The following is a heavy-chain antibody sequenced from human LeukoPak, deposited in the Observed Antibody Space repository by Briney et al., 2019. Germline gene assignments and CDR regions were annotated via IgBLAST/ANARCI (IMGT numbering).Heavy chain of an antibody. CDR2: IYHSGST. J-gene: IGHJ4*02. V-gene: IGHV4-30-2*01. CDR3: ARHFVVPAAFDY. Sequence: SETLSLTCTVSGGSISSGGYYWSWIRQPPGKGLEWIGYIYHSGSTYYNPSLKSRVTISVDRSKNQFSLKLSSVTAADTAVYYCARHFVVPAAFDYWGQGTLVTVSS. D-gene: IGHD2-2*01. CDR1: GGSISSGGYY.